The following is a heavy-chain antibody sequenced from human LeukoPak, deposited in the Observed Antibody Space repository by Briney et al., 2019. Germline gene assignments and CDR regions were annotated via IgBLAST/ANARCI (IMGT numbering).Heavy chain of an antibody. V-gene: IGHV3-48*03. CDR1: GFTFSSYE. Sequence: GGSLRLSCAASGFTFSSYEMNWVRQAPGKGLEWVSYISSSGSTIYYADSVKGRFTISRDNAKNSLYLQMNSLRAEDTAVYYCARRYQLLPHDYWGQGTLVTVSS. J-gene: IGHJ4*02. CDR3: ARRYQLLPHDY. D-gene: IGHD2-2*01. CDR2: ISSSGSTI.